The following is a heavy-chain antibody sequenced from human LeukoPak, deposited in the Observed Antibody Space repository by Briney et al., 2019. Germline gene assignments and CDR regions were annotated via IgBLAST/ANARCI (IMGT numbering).Heavy chain of an antibody. CDR2: ISWNSATV. CDR3: AQGWGYSSGWYYN. CDR1: GFTFGDYA. D-gene: IGHD6-19*01. J-gene: IGHJ4*02. V-gene: IGHV3-9*01. Sequence: PGRSLRLSCAASGFTFGDYAMHWVRQVPGKGLEWVSGISWNSATVGYADSVKGRFTISRDNTKNSLYLQMNSLGSEDTALYYCAQGWGYSSGWYYNWGQGTLVTVSP.